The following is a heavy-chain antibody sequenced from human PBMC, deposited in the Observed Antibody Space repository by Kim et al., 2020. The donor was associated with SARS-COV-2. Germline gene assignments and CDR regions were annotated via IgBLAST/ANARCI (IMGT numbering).Heavy chain of an antibody. D-gene: IGHD3-22*01. V-gene: IGHV3-49*02. J-gene: IGHJ4*02. Sequence: SVKGRFTISRDDSKSIAYLQMNSLKTEDTAVYYCTRDKPFYDSSGYYSLDWGQGTLVTVSS. CDR3: TRDKPFYDSSGYYSLD.